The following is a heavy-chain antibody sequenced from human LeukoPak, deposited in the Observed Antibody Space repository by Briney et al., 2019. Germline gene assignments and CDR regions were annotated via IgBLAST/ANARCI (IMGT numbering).Heavy chain of an antibody. CDR2: ISSSSSYI. CDR3: ARDLGYDSSGYCQKGPFDY. D-gene: IGHD3-22*01. Sequence: GGSLRLSCAASGFTFSSYSMNWVRQAPGKGLEWVSSISSSSSYIYYADSVKGRFTISRDNAKNSLYLQMNSLRAEDTAVYYCARDLGYDSSGYCQKGPFDYWGQGTLVTVSS. V-gene: IGHV3-21*01. J-gene: IGHJ4*02. CDR1: GFTFSSYS.